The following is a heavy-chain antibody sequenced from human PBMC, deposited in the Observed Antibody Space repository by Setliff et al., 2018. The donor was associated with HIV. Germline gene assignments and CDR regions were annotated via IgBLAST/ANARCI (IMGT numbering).Heavy chain of an antibody. D-gene: IGHD3-10*01. CDR3: ARSRMVRGVIFDP. V-gene: IGHV4-39*01. Sequence: PSETLSLTCSVSGGSISSSTYYWAWLRQPPGRGLEWIGNMFYSGSTYYNPALKSRVTISVDTSKNQFSLILGSVTAADTAVYYCARSRMVRGVIFDPWGQGILVTVSS. CDR1: GGSISSSTYY. J-gene: IGHJ5*02. CDR2: MFYSGST.